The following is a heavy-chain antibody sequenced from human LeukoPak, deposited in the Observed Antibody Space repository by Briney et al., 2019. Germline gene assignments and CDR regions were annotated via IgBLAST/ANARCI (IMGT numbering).Heavy chain of an antibody. CDR2: ISSSSSNI. V-gene: IGHV3-21*01. CDR3: ARALYSSGWYGPAY. D-gene: IGHD6-19*01. J-gene: IGHJ4*02. Sequence: PGGSLRLSCAASGFTFSSYSMNWVRQAPGKGLEWVSCISSSSSNIYYADSVKGRFTISRDNAKNSLYLQMNSLRAEDTAVYYCARALYSSGWYGPAYWGQGTLVTVSS. CDR1: GFTFSSYS.